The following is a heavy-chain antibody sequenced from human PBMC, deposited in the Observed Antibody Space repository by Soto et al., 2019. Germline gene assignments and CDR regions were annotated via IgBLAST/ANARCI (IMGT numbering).Heavy chain of an antibody. J-gene: IGHJ4*02. Sequence: EVQLLESGGGLVQPGGSLRLSCAASGFTFSSYGMTWVRQAPGKGLEWVSFSSATGAGTYYADSVKGRFTISRDNSKNTLDLQMTSRRADGTAVYYCAKDRRAGGNYGFYSDFWGQGALVIVSS. CDR1: GFTFSSYG. CDR3: AKDRRAGGNYGFYSDF. CDR2: SSATGAGT. D-gene: IGHD1-7*01. V-gene: IGHV3-23*01.